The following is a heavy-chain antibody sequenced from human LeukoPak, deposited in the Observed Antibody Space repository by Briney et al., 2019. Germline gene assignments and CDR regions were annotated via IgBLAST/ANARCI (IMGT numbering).Heavy chain of an antibody. CDR1: GFTFSSYA. CDR2: ISGSGGST. Sequence: PGGSLRLSCAASGFTFSSYAMSWVRQAPGKGLEWVSAISGSGGSTYYADSVKGRFTISRDNSKNTLYLQMNSLRAEDTAVYYCANMPRRGGWYPEYIQHWGQGSLVTVSS. D-gene: IGHD6-19*01. V-gene: IGHV3-23*01. J-gene: IGHJ1*01. CDR3: ANMPRRGGWYPEYIQH.